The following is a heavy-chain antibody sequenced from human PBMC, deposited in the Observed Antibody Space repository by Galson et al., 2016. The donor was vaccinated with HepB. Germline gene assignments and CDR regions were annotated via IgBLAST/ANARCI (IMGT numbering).Heavy chain of an antibody. J-gene: IGHJ6*02. CDR2: IWYNGSNK. Sequence: SLRLSCAASGFTFNTYGMHWVRQAPGKGLEWVAVIWYNGSNKYYADSVKGRFTISRDNSKNTLYLQMNGLRAEDTAVYYCAKVIGRDAYYYDGMDVWGQGTTVTVSS. CDR1: GFTFNTYG. V-gene: IGHV3-33*06. D-gene: IGHD2/OR15-2a*01. CDR3: AKVIGRDAYYYDGMDV.